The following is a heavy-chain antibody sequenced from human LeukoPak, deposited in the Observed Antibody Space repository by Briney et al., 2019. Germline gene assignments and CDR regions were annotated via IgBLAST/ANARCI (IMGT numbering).Heavy chain of an antibody. Sequence: GGSLRLSCAASGFTAITNDMTWVRQAPGKGLEWVSVLYSDGNTKYSDSVQGRFTISRDNSKNTLYLEMNSLSPDDTAVYYCARGVEPLAANTLAYWGQGTLVTVSS. CDR2: LYSDGNT. V-gene: IGHV3-53*01. CDR3: ARGVEPLAANTLAY. J-gene: IGHJ4*02. D-gene: IGHD1-14*01. CDR1: GFTAITND.